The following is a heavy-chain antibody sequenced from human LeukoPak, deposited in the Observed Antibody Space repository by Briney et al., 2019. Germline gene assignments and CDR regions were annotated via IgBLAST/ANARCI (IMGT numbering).Heavy chain of an antibody. J-gene: IGHJ5*02. D-gene: IGHD1-1*01. CDR2: IYTSGST. CDR3: ARGRTRVPYNWFDP. CDR1: GGSISSGSYY. V-gene: IGHV4-61*02. Sequence: PSETLSLTCTVSGGSISSGSYYWSWIRQPAGKGLEWIGRIYTSGSTNYNPSLKSRVTISVDTSKNQFSLKLSSVTAADTAVYYCARGRTRVPYNWFDPWGQGTLVTVSS.